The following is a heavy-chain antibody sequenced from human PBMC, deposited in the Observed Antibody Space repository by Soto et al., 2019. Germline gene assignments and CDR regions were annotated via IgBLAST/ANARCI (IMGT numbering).Heavy chain of an antibody. CDR1: GFTFSSYA. CDR2: ISYDGGNE. CDR3: ARDRGWEYSYYFYGMDV. J-gene: IGHJ6*02. D-gene: IGHD6-6*01. Sequence: QVQLVESGGGVVQPGRSLRLSCAASGFTFSSYAMHWVRQAPGMGLEWVAVISYDGGNEYYADSVKGRFTISRDNSKNPLYLQMNSLRAEDTAVYYCARDRGWEYSYYFYGMDVWGQGTTVTVSS. V-gene: IGHV3-30-3*01.